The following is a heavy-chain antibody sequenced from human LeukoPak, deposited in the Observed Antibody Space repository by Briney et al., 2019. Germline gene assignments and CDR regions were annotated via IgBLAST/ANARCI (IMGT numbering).Heavy chain of an antibody. CDR2: ISSSGSTI. CDR1: GFTFSDYY. D-gene: IGHD3-3*01. CDR3: AGRLGEAYYDFWSGTDY. V-gene: IGHV3-11*04. J-gene: IGHJ4*02. Sequence: PGGSLRLSCAASGFTFSDYYMSWIRQAPGKGLEWVSYISSSGSTIYYADSVKGRFTISRDNAKNSLYLQMNSLRAEDTAVYYCAGRLGEAYYDFWSGTDYWGQGTLVTVSS.